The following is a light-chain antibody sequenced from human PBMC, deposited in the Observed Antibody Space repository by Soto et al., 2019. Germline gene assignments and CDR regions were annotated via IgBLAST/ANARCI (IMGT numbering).Light chain of an antibody. CDR3: QQYGRSRT. Sequence: EIVLTQSPATLSLSPGERAILPCRASQSVSSNYLAWYKQKPGQAPRLLIYGASGRATGIPDRFSGIGSGTDFTLTIRGLEPEDFAADDCQQYGRSRTFRQGTKVDIK. V-gene: IGKV3-20*01. CDR2: GAS. CDR1: QSVSSNY. J-gene: IGKJ1*01.